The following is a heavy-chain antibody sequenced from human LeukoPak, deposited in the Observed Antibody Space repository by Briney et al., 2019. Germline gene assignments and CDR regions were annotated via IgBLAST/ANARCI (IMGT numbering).Heavy chain of an antibody. J-gene: IGHJ4*02. Sequence: PGGSLRLSCAASGFTFSSYAMHWVRQAPGKGLEWVAVLSYDGSNKYYADSVKGRFTISRDNSKSTLYLQMNSLTAEDTAVYYCAREREYSSGSTQGRHFDYWGQGTLVTVSS. V-gene: IGHV3-30-3*01. D-gene: IGHD6-19*01. CDR2: LSYDGSNK. CDR3: AREREYSSGSTQGRHFDY. CDR1: GFTFSSYA.